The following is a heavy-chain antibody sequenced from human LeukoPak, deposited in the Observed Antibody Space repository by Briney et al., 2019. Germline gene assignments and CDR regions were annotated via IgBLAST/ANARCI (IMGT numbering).Heavy chain of an antibody. J-gene: IGHJ6*03. CDR3: ARRATTVTTGYYYYYMDV. Sequence: PSETLSLTCTVSGGSINSRSYYWGWIRQPPGKGLEWIGSVYYGGTTYYNPSLKSRVTISEDTSKKQFSLKLSSVTAADTAVYYCARRATTVTTGYYYYYMDVWGKGTTVTVSS. CDR2: VYYGGTT. D-gene: IGHD4-17*01. CDR1: GGSINSRSYY. V-gene: IGHV4-39*01.